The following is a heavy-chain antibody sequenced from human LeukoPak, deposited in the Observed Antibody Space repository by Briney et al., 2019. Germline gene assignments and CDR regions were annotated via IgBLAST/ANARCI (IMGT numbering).Heavy chain of an antibody. Sequence: GGSLRLSCAASRFTFRDYAMNWLRQTSDKGLEGVALISTSGNTHYADSVKGRFTISRDNSKNILSLQMNNLRVEDTAVYYCAKDLDSTGKFGDNWHAPWGQGTLVTVSS. CDR3: AKDLDSTGKFGDNWHAP. CDR1: RFTFRDYA. D-gene: IGHD3-10*01. J-gene: IGHJ5*02. CDR2: ISTSGNT. V-gene: IGHV3-23*01.